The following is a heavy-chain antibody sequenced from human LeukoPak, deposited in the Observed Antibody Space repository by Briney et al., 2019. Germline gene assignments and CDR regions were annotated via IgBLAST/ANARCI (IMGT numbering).Heavy chain of an antibody. D-gene: IGHD1-26*01. CDR3: TRESGSYHGNDY. J-gene: IGHJ4*02. CDR2: INPNNGAT. CDR1: GYTFTGYY. V-gene: IGHV1-2*06. Sequence: ASVKVSCKASGYTFTGYYMHWVRQAPGQGLGWMGRINPNNGATNYAQKLQGRVTITGDTSISTACMELSSLRSDDTAVYYCTRESGSYHGNDYWGQGTLVTVSS.